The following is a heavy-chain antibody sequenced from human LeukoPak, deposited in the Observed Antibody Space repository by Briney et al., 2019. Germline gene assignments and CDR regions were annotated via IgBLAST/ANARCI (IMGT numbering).Heavy chain of an antibody. V-gene: IGHV3-13*01. Sequence: GGSLRLSCAASGFTFSTYDMHWVRQATGKGLEWVSAIGTAGDTYYPGSVKGRFTISRENAKNSLYLQMNSLRAGDTAVYYCARANGDYRGYYMDVWGKGTTVTISS. J-gene: IGHJ6*03. CDR3: ARANGDYRGYYMDV. CDR1: GFTFSTYD. D-gene: IGHD4-17*01. CDR2: IGTAGDT.